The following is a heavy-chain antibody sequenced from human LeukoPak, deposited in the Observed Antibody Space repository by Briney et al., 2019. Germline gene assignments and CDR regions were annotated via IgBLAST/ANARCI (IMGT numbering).Heavy chain of an antibody. CDR1: GGSISSDTYY. CDR2: IYYSGST. Sequence: SETLSLTCTVSGGSISSDTYYWSWIRQPPGKGLEWIGYIYYSGSTNYNPSLKSRVTISVDTSKNQFSLKLSSVTAADTAVYYCARLQSLGDYGHWYFDLWGRGTLVTVSS. CDR3: ARLQSLGDYGHWYFDL. V-gene: IGHV4-61*01. D-gene: IGHD4-17*01. J-gene: IGHJ2*01.